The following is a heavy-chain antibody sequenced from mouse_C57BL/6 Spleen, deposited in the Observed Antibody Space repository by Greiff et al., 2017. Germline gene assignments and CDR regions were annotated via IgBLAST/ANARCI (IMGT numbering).Heavy chain of an antibody. D-gene: IGHD1-1*01. V-gene: IGHV1-81*01. CDR1: GYIFTSYG. CDR2: IYPRSGNT. J-gene: IGHJ2*01. Sequence: LVESGAELARPGASVKLSCKASGYIFTSYGISWVKQRTGQGLEWIGEIYPRSGNTYYNEKFKGKATLTADKSSSTAYMELRSLTSEDSAVYFCARSTTVVAHYFYYWGQGTTLTVSS. CDR3: ARSTTVVAHYFYY.